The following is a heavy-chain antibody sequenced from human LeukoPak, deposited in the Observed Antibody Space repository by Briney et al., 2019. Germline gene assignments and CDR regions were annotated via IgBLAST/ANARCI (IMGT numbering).Heavy chain of an antibody. D-gene: IGHD5-18*01. Sequence: SETLSLTCAVYGGSFSGYYWNWIRQPPGKGLEWIGEINHSGSTNYNPSLKSRVTISVDTSRNQFSLKLSSVTAADTAVYYCARDQDTGTFDYWGQGTLVTVSS. J-gene: IGHJ4*02. CDR1: GGSFSGYY. CDR3: ARDQDTGTFDY. CDR2: INHSGST. V-gene: IGHV4-34*01.